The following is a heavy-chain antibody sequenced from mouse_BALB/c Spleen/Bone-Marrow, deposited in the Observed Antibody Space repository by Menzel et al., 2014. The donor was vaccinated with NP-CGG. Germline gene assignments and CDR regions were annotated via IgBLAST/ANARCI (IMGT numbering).Heavy chain of an antibody. CDR2: FAPGSGNI. CDR1: GYTFXSYW. Sequence: DLVKPGASVKLSCKASGYTFXSYWINWIKQRPGQGLEWIGRFAPGSGNIYYNEMFKGKATLTVDTSSSTAYNQLNDLSSEDSAVYFCAGPRSTVIAKWYFDDWGAGTTVTVSS. D-gene: IGHD2-4*01. J-gene: IGHJ1*01. V-gene: IGHV1S41*01. CDR3: AGPRSTVIAKWYFDD.